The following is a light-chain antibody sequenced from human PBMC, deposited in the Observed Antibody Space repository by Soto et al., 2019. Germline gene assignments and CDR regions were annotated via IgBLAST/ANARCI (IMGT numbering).Light chain of an antibody. CDR2: ETS. V-gene: IGKV3-11*01. CDR3: QQRGDWPL. CDR1: QSVSSY. J-gene: IGKJ4*01. Sequence: EIVLTQSPATLSLSPGERATLSCRASQSVSSYLAWYQHKPGQAPMLLIYETSQRATGIPARFSGSGSGTDFSLTVSSLEPEDFAIYYCQQRGDWPLFGGGTKVEIK.